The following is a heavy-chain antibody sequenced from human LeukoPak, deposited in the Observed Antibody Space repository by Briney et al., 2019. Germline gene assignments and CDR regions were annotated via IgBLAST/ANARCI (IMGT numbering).Heavy chain of an antibody. CDR2: IIPILGIA. Sequence: SLKVSCKASGGTFSSYTISWVRQAPGQGPEWMGRIIPILGIANYAQKFQGRVTITADKSTSTAYMELSSLRSEDTAVYYCASFRDFWSGWGQGTLVTVSS. D-gene: IGHD3-3*01. CDR3: ASFRDFWSG. V-gene: IGHV1-69*02. J-gene: IGHJ4*02. CDR1: GGTFSSYT.